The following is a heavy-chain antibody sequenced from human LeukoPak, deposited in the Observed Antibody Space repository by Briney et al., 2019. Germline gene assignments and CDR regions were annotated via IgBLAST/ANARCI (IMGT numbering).Heavy chain of an antibody. CDR1: GGTFSSYA. V-gene: IGHV1-69*13. CDR2: IIPIFGTA. CDR3: ARDRLATRWFDP. Sequence: SVKVSCKASGGTFSSYAISWVRQAPGQGLEWMGGIIPIFGTANYAQKFQGRVTITADESTSTAYKELSSLRSEDTAVYYCARDRLATRWFDPWGQGTLVTVSS. J-gene: IGHJ5*02. D-gene: IGHD6-19*01.